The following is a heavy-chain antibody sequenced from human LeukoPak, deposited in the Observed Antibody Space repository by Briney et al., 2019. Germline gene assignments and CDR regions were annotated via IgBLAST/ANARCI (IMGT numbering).Heavy chain of an antibody. Sequence: PGGSLRLSCAASGFTFSNYWMHWVRQAPGVGLVCVSRINGDVRSTNYADSVKGRFTISRDNAKNTLYLQMNSLRAEDTAVYYCVRRSVAGGFFDYWGRGTLVTVSS. V-gene: IGHV3-74*01. CDR1: GFTFSNYW. D-gene: IGHD6-19*01. CDR3: VRRSVAGGFFDY. CDR2: INGDVRST. J-gene: IGHJ4*02.